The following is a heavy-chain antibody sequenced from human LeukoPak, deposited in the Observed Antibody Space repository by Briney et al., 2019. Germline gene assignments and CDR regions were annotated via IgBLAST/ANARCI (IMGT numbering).Heavy chain of an antibody. V-gene: IGHV6-1*01. CDR1: GASVSTNSAA. J-gene: IGHJ3*02. Sequence: SQTLSLTCAISGASVSTNSAAWSWIRQSPSRGLEWLGRTNYRSTWYKDYAVSVKSRITINPDTSKNQFSLQLNSVTPEDTAVYYCARDRRTIAFDIWGQGTMVTVSS. CDR2: TNYRSTWYK. CDR3: ARDRRTIAFDI.